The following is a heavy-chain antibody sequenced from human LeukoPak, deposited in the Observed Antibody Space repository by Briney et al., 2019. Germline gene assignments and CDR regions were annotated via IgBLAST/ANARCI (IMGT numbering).Heavy chain of an antibody. D-gene: IGHD3-3*01. J-gene: IGHJ6*03. CDR3: ARGPRVTIFGVVGYYYYYYYTHV. CDR2: INPNSGGT. V-gene: IGHV1-2*02. CDR1: GYTFTGYY. Sequence: GASVKVSCKASGYTFTGYYMHWVRQAPGQGLEWMGWINPNSGGTNYAQKFQGRVTMTRDTSISTAYMELSRLRSDDTAVYYCARGPRVTIFGVVGYYYYYYYTHVWGKGTTVTVSS.